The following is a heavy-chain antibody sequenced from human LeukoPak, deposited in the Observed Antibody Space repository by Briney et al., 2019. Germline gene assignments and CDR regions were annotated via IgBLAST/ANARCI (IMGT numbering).Heavy chain of an antibody. CDR3: ARHYGP. CDR2: INHSGST. Sequence: PSETLSLTCAVYGGSFSGYYWSWIRQPPGKGLGWIGEINHSGSTNYNPSLKSRVTISVDTSKNQFSLKLNSVTAADTAVYYCARHYGPWGQGTLVTVSS. D-gene: IGHD3-16*01. V-gene: IGHV4-34*01. J-gene: IGHJ5*02. CDR1: GGSFSGYY.